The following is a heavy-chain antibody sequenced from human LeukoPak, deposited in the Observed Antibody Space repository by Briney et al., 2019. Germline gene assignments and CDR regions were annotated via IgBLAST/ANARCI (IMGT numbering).Heavy chain of an antibody. J-gene: IGHJ4*02. CDR2: IDSSGGYM. CDR1: GFTFNTYS. Sequence: GGSLRLSCEASGFTFNTYSMNWARQAPGKGLEWVSSIDSSGGYMFYADSVKGRFIISRDNAKNSLYLQMNSLRVEDTAVYYCAKVAKYYYGSETYYFFEHWGQGTPVTASS. D-gene: IGHD3-10*01. V-gene: IGHV3-21*01. CDR3: AKVAKYYYGSETYYFFEH.